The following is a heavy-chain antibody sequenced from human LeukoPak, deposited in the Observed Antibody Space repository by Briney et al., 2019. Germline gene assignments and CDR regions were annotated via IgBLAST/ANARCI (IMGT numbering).Heavy chain of an antibody. V-gene: IGHV3-11*01. J-gene: IGHJ4*02. CDR2: ISTSASTI. Sequence: GGSLRLSCVASGFPFSSYYMSWIRQAPGKGLEWISYISTSASTIYYADSVKGRFTISRDNAKNSLYLQMNSLRAEDTAVYYCARGYGDYEVTDYWGQGTLVTVSS. CDR1: GFPFSSYY. D-gene: IGHD4-17*01. CDR3: ARGYGDYEVTDY.